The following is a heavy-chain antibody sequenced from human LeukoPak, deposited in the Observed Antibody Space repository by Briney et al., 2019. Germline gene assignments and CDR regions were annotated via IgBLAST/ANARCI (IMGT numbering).Heavy chain of an antibody. V-gene: IGHV4-34*01. CDR3: ARQEQGDCSSTSCLFDP. Sequence: SETLSLTCAVYGGSFSGYYWSWIRQPPGKGLEWIGEINHSGSTNYNPSLKSRVTISVDTSKNQFSLKLSSVTAADTAVYYCARQEQGDCSSTSCLFDPWGQGTLVTVSS. J-gene: IGHJ5*02. D-gene: IGHD2-2*01. CDR1: GGSFSGYY. CDR2: INHSGST.